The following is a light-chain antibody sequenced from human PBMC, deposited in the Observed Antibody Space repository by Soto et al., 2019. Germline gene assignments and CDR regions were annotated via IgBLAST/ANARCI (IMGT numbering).Light chain of an antibody. CDR3: QQYNNWPPGK. V-gene: IGKV3-15*01. J-gene: IGKJ1*01. CDR1: QSVSSN. Sequence: EIVMSQSPATLSVSPGERATLSCRASQSVSSNLAWYQQKPGQAPRLLIYSASTRATDIPARFSGSGSGTEFTLTISSLQSEDFALYYCQQYNNWPPGKFGQGTKVEIK. CDR2: SAS.